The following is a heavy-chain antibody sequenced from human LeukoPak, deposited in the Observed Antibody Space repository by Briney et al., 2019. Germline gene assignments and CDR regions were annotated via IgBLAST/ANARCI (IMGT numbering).Heavy chain of an antibody. J-gene: IGHJ4*02. D-gene: IGHD3-16*02. CDR2: VYYSGST. V-gene: IGHV4-59*01. Sequence: SETLSLTCTVSGGSISSYYWSWIRQPPGKGLEWIGYVYYSGSTNYNPSLKSRVTISVDTSKNQFFLKLSSVTAADTAVYYCARVTDDYVWGSYRYTDWGQGTLVTVSS. CDR3: ARVTDDYVWGSYRYTD. CDR1: GGSISSYY.